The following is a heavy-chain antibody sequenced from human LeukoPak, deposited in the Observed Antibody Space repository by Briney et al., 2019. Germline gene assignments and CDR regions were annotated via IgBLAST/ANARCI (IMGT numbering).Heavy chain of an antibody. CDR1: GFTVSSNY. CDR3: AEWELLPTADY. V-gene: IGHV3-30*02. D-gene: IGHD1-26*01. CDR2: ILYDGSKT. J-gene: IGHJ4*02. Sequence: GGSLRLSCAASGFTVSSNYMSWVRQAPGKGLEWVAFILYDGSKTYYADSVKGRFTISRDNSKNTLYLQMNSLRDDDTALYYCAEWELLPTADYWGQGTLVTVSS.